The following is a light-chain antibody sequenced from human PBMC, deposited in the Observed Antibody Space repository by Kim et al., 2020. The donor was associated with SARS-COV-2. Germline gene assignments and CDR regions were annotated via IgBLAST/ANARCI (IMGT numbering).Light chain of an antibody. J-gene: IGKJ1*01. CDR2: AAF. Sequence: DSQMTQSPSSLSASVGDRVTITCRASQGIGDDLGWYQQKPGKPPKRLIYAAFNLRSGVPSRFSGSGSGTEFTLTISSLQPEDFATYYCLQHDSYPRTFGQGTKVDIK. CDR3: LQHDSYPRT. CDR1: QGIGDD. V-gene: IGKV1-17*01.